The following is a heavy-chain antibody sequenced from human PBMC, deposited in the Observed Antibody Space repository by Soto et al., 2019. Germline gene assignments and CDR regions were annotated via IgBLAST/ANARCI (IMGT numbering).Heavy chain of an antibody. CDR2: INHSGST. CDR1: GGSFSGYY. J-gene: IGHJ6*02. V-gene: IGHV4-34*01. CDR3: ARFPVWLYYYYGMDV. Sequence: SETLSLTCAVYGGSFSGYYWSWIRQPPGKGLEWIGEINHSGSTNYNPSLKSRVTISVDTSKNQFSLKLSSVTAADTAVYYCARFPVWLYYYYGMDVWGQGTTVTVS. D-gene: IGHD5-12*01.